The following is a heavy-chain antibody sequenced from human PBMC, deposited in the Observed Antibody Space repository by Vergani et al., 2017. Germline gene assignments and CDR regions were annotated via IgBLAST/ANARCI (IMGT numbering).Heavy chain of an antibody. J-gene: IGHJ6*02. CDR1: GGSISSSSYY. V-gene: IGHV4-39*01. D-gene: IGHD2-2*02. Sequence: QLQLQESGPGLVKPSETLSLTCTASGGSISSSSYYWGWIRQPPGKGLEWIGSIYYSGSTYYNPSLKSRVTISVDTSKNQFSLKLSSVTAADTAVYYCARRRDDCISTSCYKYYYYGMDVWGQGTTVTVSS. CDR2: IYYSGST. CDR3: ARRRDDCISTSCYKYYYYGMDV.